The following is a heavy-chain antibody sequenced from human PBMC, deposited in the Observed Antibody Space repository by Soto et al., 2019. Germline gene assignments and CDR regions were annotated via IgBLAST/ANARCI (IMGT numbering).Heavy chain of an antibody. Sequence: SSVKVSCKASGYTFTSYYINWVRPATGQGLEWMGWMNPNSGNTGYAQKFQGRVTMTRNTSISTAYMELSSLRSEDTAVYYCARDKVGAIDYWGQGTLVTVSS. CDR3: ARDKVGAIDY. J-gene: IGHJ4*02. V-gene: IGHV1-8*01. D-gene: IGHD1-26*01. CDR2: MNPNSGNT. CDR1: GYTFTSYY.